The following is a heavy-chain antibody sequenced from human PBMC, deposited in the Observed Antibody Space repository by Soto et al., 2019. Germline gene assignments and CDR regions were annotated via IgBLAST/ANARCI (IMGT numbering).Heavy chain of an antibody. Sequence: SVKVSCKASGGTFSSYAISWLRQAPGQGLEWMGGIIPIFGTANYAQKFQGRVTITADKSTSTAYMELSSLRSEDTAVYYCASRRGYCSSTSCYTRPFGAFDIWGQGTMVTVSS. V-gene: IGHV1-69*06. CDR1: GGTFSSYA. J-gene: IGHJ3*02. CDR2: IIPIFGTA. CDR3: ASRRGYCSSTSCYTRPFGAFDI. D-gene: IGHD2-2*02.